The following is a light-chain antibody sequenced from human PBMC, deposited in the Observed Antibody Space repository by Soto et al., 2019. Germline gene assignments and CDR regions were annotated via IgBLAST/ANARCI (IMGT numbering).Light chain of an antibody. J-gene: IGLJ2*01. Sequence: QSALTQPASVSGSPGQSITISCTGTSSDIAVYSYVSWFQQHPGKAPKLIIYDVSNRPSGVSSRFSGSKSGNTASLTISGLQADYESDYYCSSYTITSTVVFGGGTKLTVL. CDR1: SSDIAVYSY. CDR2: DVS. CDR3: SSYTITSTVV. V-gene: IGLV2-14*01.